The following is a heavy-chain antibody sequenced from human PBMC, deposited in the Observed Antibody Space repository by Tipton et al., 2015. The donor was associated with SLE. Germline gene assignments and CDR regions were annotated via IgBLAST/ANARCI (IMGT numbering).Heavy chain of an antibody. Sequence: TLSLTCTVSGGSIRSYYWTWIRQPPGKRLEWIAYIYHSGITNYNPSLQSRVTISVDRSKNQFSLKLTSVTAAGTAVYYCARGPPFMEWERNWFDPWGQGTQVTVSS. CDR2: IYHSGIT. CDR3: ARGPPFMEWERNWFDP. D-gene: IGHD3-3*02. J-gene: IGHJ5*02. V-gene: IGHV4-59*01. CDR1: GGSIRSYY.